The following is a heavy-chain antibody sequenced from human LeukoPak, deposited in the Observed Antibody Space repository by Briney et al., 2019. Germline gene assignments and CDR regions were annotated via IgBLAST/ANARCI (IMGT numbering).Heavy chain of an antibody. CDR3: ARVSGGIPTHDAFDI. Sequence: GGSLRLSCAASGFTFSSYGMHWVRQAPGKGLEWVAVIWYDGSNKYYADSVKGRFTISRDNSKNTLYLQMNSLRAEDTAVYYCARVSGGIPTHDAFDIWGQGTMVTVSS. CDR2: IWYDGSNK. D-gene: IGHD2-21*01. J-gene: IGHJ3*02. CDR1: GFTFSSYG. V-gene: IGHV3-33*01.